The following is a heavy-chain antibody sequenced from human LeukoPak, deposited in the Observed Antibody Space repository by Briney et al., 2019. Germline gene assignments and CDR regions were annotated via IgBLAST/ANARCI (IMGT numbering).Heavy chain of an antibody. V-gene: IGHV5-51*01. CDR3: AKVEMATKITSYYFDY. CDR2: IYPGDSDT. CDR1: GYSFTSYW. J-gene: IGHJ4*02. Sequence: RGESLKISCKGSGYSFTSYWIGWVRQMPGKGLEWMGIIYPGDSDTRYSPSFQGQVTISADKSISTAYLQWSSLKASDTAMYYCAKVEMATKITSYYFDYWGQGTLVTVSS. D-gene: IGHD5-24*01.